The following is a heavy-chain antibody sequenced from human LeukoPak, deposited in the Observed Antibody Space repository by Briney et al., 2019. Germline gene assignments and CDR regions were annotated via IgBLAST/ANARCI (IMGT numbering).Heavy chain of an antibody. CDR2: ISAYNGNT. V-gene: IGHV1-18*01. J-gene: IGHJ4*02. Sequence: ASLKVSCKASLYTFTSYGISWVRQAPGQGLEWMGWISAYNGNTNYAQKLQGRVTMTTDTSTSTAYMELRSLRSDDTAVYYCARDSLDYGDYDPDYWGQGTLVTVSS. D-gene: IGHD4-17*01. CDR1: LYTFTSYG. CDR3: ARDSLDYGDYDPDY.